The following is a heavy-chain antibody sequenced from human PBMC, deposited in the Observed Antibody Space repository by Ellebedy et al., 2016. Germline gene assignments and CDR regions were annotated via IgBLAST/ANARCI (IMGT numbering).Heavy chain of an antibody. Sequence: SQTLSLTXAISGDSVSSNSAAWSWIRQPAGKGLEWIGRIYTSGSTNYNPSLKSRVTMSVDTSKNQFSLKLSSVTAADTAVYYCARDSEMPNKGDYWGQGTLVTVSS. CDR1: GDSVSSNSAA. D-gene: IGHD5-24*01. V-gene: IGHV4-4*07. CDR2: IYTSGST. CDR3: ARDSEMPNKGDY. J-gene: IGHJ4*02.